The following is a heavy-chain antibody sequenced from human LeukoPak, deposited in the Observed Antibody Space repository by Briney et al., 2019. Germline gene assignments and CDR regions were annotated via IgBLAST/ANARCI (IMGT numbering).Heavy chain of an antibody. V-gene: IGHV3-23*01. CDR3: AKVRWGSDNALDS. D-gene: IGHD3-16*01. CDR1: GFTFSSYG. Sequence: GGTLRLSCAASGFTFSSYGMSWVRQAPGKGLEWVSAISGSGGSTYYADSVKGRFTISRDNSMNTLYLQMNSLRAEDTAVYYCAKVRWGSDNALDSWGQGTLVTGSS. CDR2: ISGSGGST. J-gene: IGHJ4*02.